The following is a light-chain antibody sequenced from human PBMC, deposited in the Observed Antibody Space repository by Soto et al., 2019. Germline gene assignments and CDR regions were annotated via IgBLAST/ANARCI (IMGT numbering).Light chain of an antibody. CDR2: DVA. Sequence: EIVLTQSPATLSLSPGERATVSCRASQSVYGLLAWFQQKPGQVPRLLIYDVATRATGIPARFSGSGYGTDFTLTISSLEPEDFAVYFCQQRANLWTFGQGTRVQIK. V-gene: IGKV3-11*01. CDR3: QQRANLWT. CDR1: QSVYGL. J-gene: IGKJ1*01.